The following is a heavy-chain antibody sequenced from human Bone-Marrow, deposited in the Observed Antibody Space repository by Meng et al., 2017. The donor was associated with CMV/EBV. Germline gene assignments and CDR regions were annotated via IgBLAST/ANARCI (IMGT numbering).Heavy chain of an antibody. CDR2: INPSGGST. CDR3: ARDGIAAANYYYGMDV. CDR1: GYTFTSYY. D-gene: IGHD6-13*01. J-gene: IGHJ6*02. V-gene: IGHV1-46*01. Sequence: ASVKVSCKASGYTFTSYYMHWVRQAPGQGLEWMGIINPSGGSTSYAQKFQGRVTMTRDTSTSTVYMELSNLRSEDTAVYYWARDGIAAANYYYGMDVWGQGTTVTVSS.